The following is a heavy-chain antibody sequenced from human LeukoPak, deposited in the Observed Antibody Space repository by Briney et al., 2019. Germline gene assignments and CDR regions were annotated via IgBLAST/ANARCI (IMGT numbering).Heavy chain of an antibody. CDR2: IYYSGST. Sequence: PSETLSLTCIVSGGSISSSSYYWGWIRQPPGKGLEWIGSIYYSGSTYYNPSLKSRVTISVDTSKNQFSLKLSSVTAADTAVYYCARHRPDIVVVPAAMPFDYWGQGTLVTVSS. CDR3: ARHRPDIVVVPAAMPFDY. D-gene: IGHD2-2*01. CDR1: GGSISSSSYY. J-gene: IGHJ4*02. V-gene: IGHV4-39*01.